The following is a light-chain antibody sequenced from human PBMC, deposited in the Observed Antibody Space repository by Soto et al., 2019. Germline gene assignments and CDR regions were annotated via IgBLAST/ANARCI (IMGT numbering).Light chain of an antibody. J-gene: IGKJ4*01. V-gene: IGKV1-39*01. CDR3: QQTYSTPLT. CDR2: AAS. CDR1: QISSY. Sequence: DIQMTQSPSSLSASVGDRVTITCRASQISSYLNWYQQKPGKAPKLLIYAASTLQSGVPSRFSGSGSGTEFTLTISNLQPEDFATYYCQQTYSTPLTFGGGTTGEI.